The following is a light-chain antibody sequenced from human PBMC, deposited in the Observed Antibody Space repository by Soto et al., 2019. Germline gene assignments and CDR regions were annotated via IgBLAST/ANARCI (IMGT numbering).Light chain of an antibody. V-gene: IGKV1D-16*01. CDR3: QHYYSYSQT. CDR2: SAS. CDR1: QGLSVC. Sequence: IQFTESPSFLSASLRARVPMTCRATQGLSVCLDWYQQKPGKAPQLLIYSASGLQSGVPSRFSGSGSGTEFTLTISSLQPEDFATYYCQHYYSYSQTFGEGTKVDIK. J-gene: IGKJ1*01.